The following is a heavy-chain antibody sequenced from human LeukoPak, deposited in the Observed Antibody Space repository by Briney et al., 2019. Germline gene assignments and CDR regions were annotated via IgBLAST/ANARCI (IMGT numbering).Heavy chain of an antibody. CDR1: GYTFTSYY. CDR3: ARVIDSSGYYSNWFDP. J-gene: IGHJ5*02. CDR2: INPSGGST. V-gene: IGHV1-46*01. Sequence: ASVKVSCKASGYTFTSYYMHWVRQAPGQGPEWMGIINPSGGSTSYAQKFQGRVTMTRDTSTSTVYMELSSLRSEDTAVYYCARVIDSSGYYSNWFDPWGQGTLVTVSS. D-gene: IGHD3-22*01.